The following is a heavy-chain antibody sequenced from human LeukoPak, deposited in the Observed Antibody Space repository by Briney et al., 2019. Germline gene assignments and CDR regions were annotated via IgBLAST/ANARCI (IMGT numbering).Heavy chain of an antibody. CDR3: ARAGGFGESGVYFDY. CDR1: EYTFTSYA. V-gene: IGHV1-3*01. CDR2: INGGTGNT. Sequence: ASVKVSCKASEYTFTSYAMHWVRQAPGQRLEWMGWINGGTGNTKYSQKFQDRVTITRETSASTAYMELSSLRSEDTAVYYCARAGGFGESGVYFDYWGQGTLVTVSS. J-gene: IGHJ4*02. D-gene: IGHD3-10*01.